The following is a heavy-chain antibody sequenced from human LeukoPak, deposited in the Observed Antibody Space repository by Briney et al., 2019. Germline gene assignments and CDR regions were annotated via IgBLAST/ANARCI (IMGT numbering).Heavy chain of an antibody. Sequence: GGSLRLSCAASGFTVSSNYMSWVRQAPGKGLEWVSVIYSGGSTYYADSVKGRFTISRDNSKNTLYLRMNSLRAEDTAVYYCARDGYYYDSSGYWRAFDIWGQGTMVTVSS. CDR3: ARDGYYYDSSGYWRAFDI. V-gene: IGHV3-53*01. D-gene: IGHD3-22*01. CDR2: IYSGGST. CDR1: GFTVSSNY. J-gene: IGHJ3*02.